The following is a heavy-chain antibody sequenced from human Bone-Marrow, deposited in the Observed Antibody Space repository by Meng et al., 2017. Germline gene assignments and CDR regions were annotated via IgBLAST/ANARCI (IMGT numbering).Heavy chain of an antibody. V-gene: IGHV3-73*01. CDR1: GVSFSGSH. J-gene: IGHJ4*02. D-gene: IGHD3-10*01. CDR2: IETKYSSYAT. CDR3: ARDQGPYYYGSGIIYPLDY. Sequence: GESLKISCVVSGVSFSGSHIHWVRQTSEKGLEWIGRIETKYSSYATSYAASVRGRFTISRDDSINTAYLQMNSLRAEDTAVYYCARDQGPYYYGSGIIYPLDYWGQGTLVTVSS.